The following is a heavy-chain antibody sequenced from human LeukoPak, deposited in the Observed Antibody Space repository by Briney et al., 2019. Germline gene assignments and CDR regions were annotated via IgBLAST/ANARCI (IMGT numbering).Heavy chain of an antibody. CDR1: GFTFSSYA. CDR2: ISGSGGST. CDR3: AKDPWDGSYGSFDY. Sequence: GGSLRLSCAASGFTFSSYAMSWVRQAPGKGLEWVSAISGSGGSTYYADSVKGRFTISRDNSKNTLCLQMNSLRAEDTAVYYCAKDPWDGSYGSFDYWGQGTLVTVSS. D-gene: IGHD1-26*01. J-gene: IGHJ4*02. V-gene: IGHV3-23*01.